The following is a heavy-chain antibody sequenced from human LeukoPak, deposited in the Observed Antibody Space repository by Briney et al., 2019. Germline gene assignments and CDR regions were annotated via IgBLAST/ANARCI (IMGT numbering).Heavy chain of an antibody. V-gene: IGHV3-53*01. Sequence: GGSLRLSCAAPGFIVNSNYMAWVRQAPGKGLEWVSALHGDGNTYYADSVKGRFTLSRDNSKNTLSLHMNSLRAEDTAVYYCELWQRTSASDIWGQGTMVSVSS. CDR1: GFIVNSNY. CDR2: LHGDGNT. D-gene: IGHD2-21*01. CDR3: ELWQRTSASDI. J-gene: IGHJ3*02.